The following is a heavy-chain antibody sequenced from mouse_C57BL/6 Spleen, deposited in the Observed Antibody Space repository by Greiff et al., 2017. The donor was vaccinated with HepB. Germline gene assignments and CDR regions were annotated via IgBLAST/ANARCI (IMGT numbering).Heavy chain of an antibody. CDR1: GYTFTSYW. V-gene: IGHV1-61*01. Sequence: VQLQQSGAELVRPGSSVKLSCKASGYTFTSYWMDWVKQRPGQGLEWIGNIYPSDSETHYNQKFKDKATLTVDKSSSTAYMQLSSLTSEDSAVYYCARSAYYGSSYDFDYWGQGTTLTVSS. J-gene: IGHJ2*01. CDR2: IYPSDSET. CDR3: ARSAYYGSSYDFDY. D-gene: IGHD1-1*01.